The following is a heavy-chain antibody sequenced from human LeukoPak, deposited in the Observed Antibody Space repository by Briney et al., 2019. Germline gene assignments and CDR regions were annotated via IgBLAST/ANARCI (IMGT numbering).Heavy chain of an antibody. J-gene: IGHJ6*03. Sequence: ASVKVSCKASGGTFSSYAISWVRQAPGQGLEWMGWISAYNGNTNYAQKLKGRVTITTDTSTNTAYMELRSLRSDDTAVYYCARDWGGSSTSCSVEGIYYYYMDVWGKGTTVTVSS. CDR2: ISAYNGNT. CDR3: ARDWGGSSTSCSVEGIYYYYMDV. V-gene: IGHV1-18*01. D-gene: IGHD2-2*01. CDR1: GGTFSSYA.